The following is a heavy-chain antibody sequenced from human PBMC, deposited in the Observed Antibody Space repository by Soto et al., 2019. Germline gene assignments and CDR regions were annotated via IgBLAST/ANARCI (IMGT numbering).Heavy chain of an antibody. CDR2: TLSDGSNQ. CDR1: GFSFSNYG. V-gene: IGHV3-30*18. J-gene: IGHJ6*03. CDR3: AKGGTSVSYYYYYMDV. Sequence: QVQLVESGGGVVQPGRSLRLSCAASGFSFSNYGMHWVRQAPGKGLEWVAITLSDGSNQYYADSVKGRFTISRDNSKNTLYLQMNSLRPEDTAVYYCAKGGTSVSYYYYYMDVWGKGTTVSVSS. D-gene: IGHD3-10*01.